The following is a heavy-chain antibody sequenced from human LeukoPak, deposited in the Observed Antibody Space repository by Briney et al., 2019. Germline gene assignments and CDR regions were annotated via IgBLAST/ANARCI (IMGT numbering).Heavy chain of an antibody. CDR1: GASISATNW. J-gene: IGHJ3*01. V-gene: IGHV4-4*02. Sequence: LETLSLTCAVSGASISATNWWTWVRLPPGQGLEWIGEVSHSESTNYSPSLKGRLRLSVDRATNQISLKLTSVTAADTAIYYCAKESGRGTYDLWGPGTMVTVSS. CDR2: VSHSEST. D-gene: IGHD3-10*01. CDR3: AKESGRGTYDL.